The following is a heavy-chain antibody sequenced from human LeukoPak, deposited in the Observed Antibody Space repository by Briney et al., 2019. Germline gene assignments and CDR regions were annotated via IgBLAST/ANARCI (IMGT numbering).Heavy chain of an antibody. Sequence: ASVRVSCKASGYTFTGYDINWVRQATGQGLEWMGWMNPKTGDTGHAQKFQGRVTMTRNTSIDTAYMELSGLRSEDTAVYYCTRGSLSGSSRDYWGQGTLATLS. D-gene: IGHD1-26*01. CDR3: TRGSLSGSSRDY. CDR1: GYTFTGYD. J-gene: IGHJ4*02. V-gene: IGHV1-8*01. CDR2: MNPKTGDT.